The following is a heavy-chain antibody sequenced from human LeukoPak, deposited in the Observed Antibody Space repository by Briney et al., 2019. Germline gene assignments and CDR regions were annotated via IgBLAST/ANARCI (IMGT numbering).Heavy chain of an antibody. J-gene: IGHJ3*02. V-gene: IGHV3-21*01. D-gene: IGHD4-23*01. CDR2: ITATSFHI. CDR3: ARVRSVGGNPHAFNI. Sequence: GGSLRHSCAASGVTFSGYSMNWVRQAPGKGLEWVSAITATSFHIYYADSVKGRFTISRDNAKNSLYLQMNSLRVEDTALYYCARVRSVGGNPHAFNIWGRGTMVTVSS. CDR1: GVTFSGYS.